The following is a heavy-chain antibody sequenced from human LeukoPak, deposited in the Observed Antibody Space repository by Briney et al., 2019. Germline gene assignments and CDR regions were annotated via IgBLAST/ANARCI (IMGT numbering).Heavy chain of an antibody. D-gene: IGHD2-8*01. J-gene: IGHJ4*02. CDR3: ARVYLERLTAGYFDH. V-gene: IGHV3-30*04. CDR2: ISDDGRHN. CDR1: GFTFSTYA. Sequence: PGGSLRLSCAASGFTFSTYAMNWVRQAPGKGLEWVAVISDDGRHNYYADSVKGRFTISRDNSKSTLYPQMNSLRDDDSAAYFCARVYLERLTAGYFDHWGQGTQVTVSP.